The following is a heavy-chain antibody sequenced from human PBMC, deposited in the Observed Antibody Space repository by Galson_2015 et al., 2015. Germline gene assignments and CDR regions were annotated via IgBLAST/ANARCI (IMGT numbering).Heavy chain of an antibody. J-gene: IGHJ5*02. V-gene: IGHV1-46*01. D-gene: IGHD2-2*01. CDR2: MNPRDGSI. Sequence: SVKVSCKASGYTFTNYYVHWVRQAPGQGLEWMGIMNPRDGSIKYAQKFQGRVLMTRDTPTSTVYMDLSSLRSEDTAVYYCARDFGCSSPPGGWLDPWGQGTLVTVFS. CDR1: GYTFTNYY. CDR3: ARDFGCSSPPGGWLDP.